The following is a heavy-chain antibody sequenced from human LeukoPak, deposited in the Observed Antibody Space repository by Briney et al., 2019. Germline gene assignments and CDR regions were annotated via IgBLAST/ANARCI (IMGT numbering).Heavy chain of an antibody. CDR3: ARDVFHGSGSPYFDS. CDR2: ISISTSTI. D-gene: IGHD3-10*01. V-gene: IGHV3-48*04. Sequence: GGSLRLSCAASGFTFSSHSMHWVRQAPGKGLEWISYISISTSTIYYADSAKGRFTISRDNAKNSLYLQMNSLRAEDTAVYYCARDVFHGSGSPYFDSWGQGTLVTVSS. CDR1: GFTFSSHS. J-gene: IGHJ4*02.